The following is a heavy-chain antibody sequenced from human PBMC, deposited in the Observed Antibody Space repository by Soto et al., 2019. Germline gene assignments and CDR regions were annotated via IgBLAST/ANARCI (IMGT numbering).Heavy chain of an antibody. CDR2: ISAYNGNT. V-gene: IGHV1-18*01. Sequence: GASVKVSCKASGYTFTSYGISWVRQAPGQGLEWMGWISAYNGNTNYAQKLQGRVTMTTDTSTSTAYMELRSLRSDDTAVYYCARADYDILTGYSSYWYFDLWGRGTLVTVSS. J-gene: IGHJ2*01. CDR1: GYTFTSYG. CDR3: ARADYDILTGYSSYWYFDL. D-gene: IGHD3-9*01.